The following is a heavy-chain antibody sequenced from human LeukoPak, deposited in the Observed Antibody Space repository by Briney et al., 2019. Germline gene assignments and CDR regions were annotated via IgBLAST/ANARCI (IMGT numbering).Heavy chain of an antibody. V-gene: IGHV4-59*01. CDR3: ARDPAGTFIDY. J-gene: IGHJ4*02. CDR1: GGSISSYY. Sequence: SETLSLTSTVSGGSISSYYWSWIRQPPGKGLEWIGYIYYSGSTNYNPSLKSRVTISVDTSKNQFSLKLSSVTAADTAVYYCARDPAGTFIDYWGQGTLVTVSS. CDR2: IYYSGST. D-gene: IGHD3-10*01.